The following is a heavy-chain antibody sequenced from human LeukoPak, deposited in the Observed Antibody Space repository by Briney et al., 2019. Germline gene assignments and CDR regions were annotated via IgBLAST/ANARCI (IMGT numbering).Heavy chain of an antibody. V-gene: IGHV3-7*01. D-gene: IGHD6-13*01. CDR3: ASVSSGIAAAGTKDYYMDL. Sequence: PGGSLRLSCAVSGFTFSSYWMSWVRQAPGKGLEWVANVKQDGSEKYYVDSVKGRFTISRDNAKNSLYLQMNSLRAEDTAVYYCASVSSGIAAAGTKDYYMDLWGKGTTVTVSS. CDR1: GFTFSSYW. CDR2: VKQDGSEK. J-gene: IGHJ6*03.